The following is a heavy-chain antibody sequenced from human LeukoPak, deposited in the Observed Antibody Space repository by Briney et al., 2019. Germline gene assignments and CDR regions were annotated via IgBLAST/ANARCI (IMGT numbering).Heavy chain of an antibody. D-gene: IGHD1-26*01. CDR3: AKEDRIVGATLFDY. Sequence: PGRSLRLSCAASGFTFSSYGMHWVRQAPGKGLEGVAVIWYDGSNKYYADSVKGRFTISRDNSKNTLYLQMNSLRAEDTAVYYCAKEDRIVGATLFDYWGQGTLVTVSS. J-gene: IGHJ4*02. CDR1: GFTFSSYG. V-gene: IGHV3-33*06. CDR2: IWYDGSNK.